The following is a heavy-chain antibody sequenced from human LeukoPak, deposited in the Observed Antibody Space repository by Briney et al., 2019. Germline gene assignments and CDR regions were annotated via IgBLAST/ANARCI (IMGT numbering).Heavy chain of an antibody. V-gene: IGHV3-23*01. CDR2: ISGSGGST. CDR1: GFTFSSYA. CDR3: AKDGYYYDTSDKGGMDV. D-gene: IGHD3-22*01. J-gene: IGHJ6*02. Sequence: GGSLRLSCAASGFTFSSYAMSWVRQAPGKVLEWVSAISGSGGSTYYADSVKGRFTISRDNSKNTLYLQMNSLRAEDTAVYYCAKDGYYYDTSDKGGMDVWGQGTTVTVSS.